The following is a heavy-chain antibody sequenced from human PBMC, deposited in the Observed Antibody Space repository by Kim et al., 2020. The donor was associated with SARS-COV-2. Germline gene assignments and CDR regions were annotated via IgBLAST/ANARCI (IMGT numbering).Heavy chain of an antibody. Sequence: ASVKVSCKASGYTFNNFAINWVRQAPGQGLEWMGWINADTGSATYAQGFTGRFVFSLDTSVSTAYLQISSLEAEETALDYCARGFWGGYRYFDFWGQGTL. V-gene: IGHV7-4-1*02. CDR3: ARGFWGGYRYFDF. J-gene: IGHJ4*02. D-gene: IGHD3-16*02. CDR1: GYTFNNFA. CDR2: INADTGSA.